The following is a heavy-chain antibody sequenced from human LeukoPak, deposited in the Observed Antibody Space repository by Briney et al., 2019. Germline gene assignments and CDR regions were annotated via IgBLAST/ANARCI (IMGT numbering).Heavy chain of an antibody. Sequence: ASVKVSCKAYGYTFTGHYVHWVRRVPGHALEWLGWINPRNGDTKFEQKFQGRVSMTRDTSIRTTYMELSGLKSDDTAIYYCAVWRGNVDFWSGPFDDWGQGTLVTVSS. CDR3: AVWRGNVDFWSGPFDD. D-gene: IGHD3-3*01. CDR2: INPRNGDT. CDR1: GYTFTGHY. V-gene: IGHV1-2*02. J-gene: IGHJ4*02.